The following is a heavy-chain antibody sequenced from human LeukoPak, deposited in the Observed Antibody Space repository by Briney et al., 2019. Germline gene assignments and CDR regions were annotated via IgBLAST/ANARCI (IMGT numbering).Heavy chain of an antibody. CDR2: IDWDDDK. Sequence: SGPALVKPTQTLTQTCTFSGFSLSASGMRVSWIRQPPGKALEWLARIDWDDDKFYSTSLKTRLTISKDTSKNQVVLTMTNMDPVDTATYYCARILGGSYSYAFDIWGQGTMVTVSS. V-gene: IGHV2-70*04. CDR3: ARILGGSYSYAFDI. D-gene: IGHD1-26*01. J-gene: IGHJ3*02. CDR1: GFSLSASGMR.